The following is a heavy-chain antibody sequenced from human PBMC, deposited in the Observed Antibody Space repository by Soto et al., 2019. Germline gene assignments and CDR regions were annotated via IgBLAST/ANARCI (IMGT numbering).Heavy chain of an antibody. CDR2: ISNRGTTT. CDR3: ARGVDYGGSPPRWYYDL. V-gene: IGHV3-48*02. CDR1: GFTFSTYT. Sequence: EVKVVESGGGLVQPGGSLRLSCAASGFTFSTYTMNWVRQAPGKGLEWVSYISNRGTTTYYADSVKGRFTISRDNAKNTLYLQMNSLRDEDTAIYYCARGVDYGGSPPRWYYDLWGRGTLVTVSS. J-gene: IGHJ2*01. D-gene: IGHD4-17*01.